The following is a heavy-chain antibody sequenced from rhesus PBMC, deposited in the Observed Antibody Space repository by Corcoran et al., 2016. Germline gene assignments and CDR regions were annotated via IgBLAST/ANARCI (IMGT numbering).Heavy chain of an antibody. CDR1: GGSTSRGYYY. CDR2: ITYSGGT. Sequence: QVQLQESGPGLVKPSETLSLPCAVSGGSTSRGYYYWSWIRQPPGRGLGGFGYITYSGGTSDNPSLKSRFPISRDTSKNQFSLKRSSVTAADTAVYYCASRNSYSGYKREYFEFWCQGALVTFSS. J-gene: IGHJ1*01. D-gene: IGHD5-24*01. CDR3: ASRNSYSGYKREYFEF. V-gene: IGHV4-122*02.